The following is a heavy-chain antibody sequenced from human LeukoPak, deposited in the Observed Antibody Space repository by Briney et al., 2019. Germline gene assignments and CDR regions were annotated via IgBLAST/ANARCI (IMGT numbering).Heavy chain of an antibody. CDR2: MSYDGSKK. CDR3: AKDRSQNILTGFFIDY. D-gene: IGHD3-9*01. CDR1: GFSFTRYG. J-gene: IGHJ4*02. Sequence: GGSLRLSCAASGFSFTRYGMNWVRQAPGKGLAWAAPMSYDGSKKYYADSVKGRFTISRDTSENTLYLQMNSLSAEDTAVYFCAKDRSQNILTGFFIDYWGQGTLVTVSS. V-gene: IGHV3-30*18.